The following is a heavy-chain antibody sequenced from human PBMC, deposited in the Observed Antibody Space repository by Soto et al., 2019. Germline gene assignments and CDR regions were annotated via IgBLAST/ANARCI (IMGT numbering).Heavy chain of an antibody. CDR3: ASGQLLISY. CDR2: IYYSGST. J-gene: IGHJ4*02. Sequence: SDTLSITYSVSSGSISSYYCIWIRQPPGKGLEWIGYIYYSGSTNYNPSLKSRVTISVDTSKNQFSLKLSSVTAADTAVYYCASGQLLISYWGQGTLVTVSS. CDR1: SGSISSYY. D-gene: IGHD2-2*01. V-gene: IGHV4-59*08.